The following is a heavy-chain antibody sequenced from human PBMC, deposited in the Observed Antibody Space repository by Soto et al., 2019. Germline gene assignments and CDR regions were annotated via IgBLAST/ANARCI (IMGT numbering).Heavy chain of an antibody. CDR3: ARCSPQYDLWSGYQYYYYYYMDV. CDR1: GGSISSYY. D-gene: IGHD3-3*01. V-gene: IGHV4-59*01. CDR2: IYYSGST. Sequence: HVQLPESGPGLVKPSETLSLTCTVSGGSISSYYWSWIRQPPGKGLEWIGYIYYSGSTNYNPSLKSRVTKSVDTSKNQFSLKLGSVTAADTAVYYCARCSPQYDLWSGYQYYYYYYMDVWGKGTTVTVSS. J-gene: IGHJ6*03.